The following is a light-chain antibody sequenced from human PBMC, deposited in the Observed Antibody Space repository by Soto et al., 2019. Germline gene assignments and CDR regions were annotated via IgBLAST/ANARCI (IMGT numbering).Light chain of an antibody. V-gene: IGKV1-9*01. CDR1: QGIASY. CDR2: AAS. Sequence: DIQLTQSPSFLSASVGDRVTITCRASQGIASYLAWYQQKPGNAPKLLIYAASTLQSRVPSRFSGSGSGTEFTLTISSLQPEDFATYYCQQLNSYPRTFGQGTKVDIK. CDR3: QQLNSYPRT. J-gene: IGKJ1*01.